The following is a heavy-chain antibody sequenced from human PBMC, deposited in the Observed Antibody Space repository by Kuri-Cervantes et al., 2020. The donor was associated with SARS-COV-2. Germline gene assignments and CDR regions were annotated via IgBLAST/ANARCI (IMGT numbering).Heavy chain of an antibody. Sequence: GESLKISCAASGFTFSSYAMSWVRQAPGKGLEWVSAISGSGGSTYYADSVKGRFTISRDNAKNSLHLQMDSLRAEDTAVYYCVRDGDHWNFDYWGQGTLVTVSS. CDR3: VRDGDHWNFDY. CDR2: ISGSGGST. V-gene: IGHV3-23*01. CDR1: GFTFSSYA. J-gene: IGHJ4*02. D-gene: IGHD1-1*01.